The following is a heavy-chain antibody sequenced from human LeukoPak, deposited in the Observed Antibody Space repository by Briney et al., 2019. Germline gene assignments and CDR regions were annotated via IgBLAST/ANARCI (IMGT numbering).Heavy chain of an antibody. CDR1: GGSISSTSYY. V-gene: IGHV4-39*07. D-gene: IGHD4-23*01. CDR2: ISYRGNT. Sequence: SETLSLTCTASGGSISSTSYYWGWIRQPPGKGLEWIGSISYRGNTYYNPSLKSRVTISVDKSKNQFSLKLSSVTAADTAVYYCARENSAGWFDPWGQGTLVTVSS. J-gene: IGHJ5*02. CDR3: ARENSAGWFDP.